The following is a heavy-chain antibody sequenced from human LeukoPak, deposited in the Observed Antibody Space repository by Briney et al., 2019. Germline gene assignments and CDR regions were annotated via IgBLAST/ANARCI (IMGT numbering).Heavy chain of an antibody. D-gene: IGHD4-17*01. CDR3: ARGPLGDEFADAFDI. J-gene: IGHJ3*02. CDR1: GVSISTYY. CDR2: IYYSGST. Sequence: PSETLSLTCTVSGVSISTYYWSWLRRPPGKGLEWIGYIYYSGSTNYNPSLKSRVTISVDTSKNQFSLKLSSVTAADTAVYYCARGPLGDEFADAFDIWGQGTMVTVSS. V-gene: IGHV4-59*01.